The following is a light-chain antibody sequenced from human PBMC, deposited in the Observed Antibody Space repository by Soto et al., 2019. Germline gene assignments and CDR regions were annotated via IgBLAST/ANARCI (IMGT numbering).Light chain of an antibody. J-gene: IGLJ1*01. CDR1: SRDVGGSNY. V-gene: IGLV2-14*01. CDR3: SSYTSSNTLEV. Sequence: QSALIQPASVSGSPGQSTTISCTGTSRDVGGSNYVSWYQHHPHRAPKLLIYEVNYRPSGVSSRFSGSKSGNTASLTISGLQAEDEADYYCSSYTSSNTLEVFGVGTKVTVL. CDR2: EVN.